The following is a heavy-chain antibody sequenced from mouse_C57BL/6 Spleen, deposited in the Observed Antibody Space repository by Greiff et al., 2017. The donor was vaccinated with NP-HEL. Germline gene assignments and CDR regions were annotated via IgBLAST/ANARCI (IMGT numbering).Heavy chain of an antibody. CDR1: GFNIKDYY. V-gene: IGHV14-2*01. D-gene: IGHD1-1*01. CDR2: IDPEDGET. J-gene: IGHJ2*01. CDR3: ARSASTVVATDY. Sequence: EVKLVESGAELVKPGASVKLSCTASGFNIKDYYMHWVKQRTEQGLEWIGRIDPEDGETKYAPKFQGKATITADTSSNTAYLQLSSLTSEDTAVYCCARSASTVVATDYWGQGTTLTVSS.